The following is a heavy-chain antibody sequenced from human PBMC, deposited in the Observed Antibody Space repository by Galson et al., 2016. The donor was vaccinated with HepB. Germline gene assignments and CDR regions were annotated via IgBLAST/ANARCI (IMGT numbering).Heavy chain of an antibody. V-gene: IGHV3-33*01. J-gene: IGHJ6*02. CDR3: ARDARGEWLHFGMDV. D-gene: IGHD3-3*01. CDR2: IWYDGSNK. Sequence: SLRLSCAASGFSFSSYGMHWVRQAPGKGPEWVAVIWYDGSNKYYTDSVKGRFTISRVNSKNTLYLQMNSLRAEDTAVYYCARDARGEWLHFGMDVWGQGTTVTVSS. CDR1: GFSFSSYG.